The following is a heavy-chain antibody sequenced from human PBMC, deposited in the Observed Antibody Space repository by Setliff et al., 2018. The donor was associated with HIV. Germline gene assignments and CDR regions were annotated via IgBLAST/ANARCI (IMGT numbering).Heavy chain of an antibody. J-gene: IGHJ6*03. CDR3: ARVSSTYWYSIFRNYYYHMDV. CDR2: IYHSGRT. Sequence: KLPETLSLTCAVYGGSFSDNYWSWIRQSPGKGLEWIGEIYHSGRTIQSPSLGSRVTISIDTSKTQFSLKLSSVTAADTAVYYCARVSSTYWYSIFRNYYYHMDVWGKGTTVTVSS. D-gene: IGHD2-8*02. V-gene: IGHV4-34*01. CDR1: GGSFSDNY.